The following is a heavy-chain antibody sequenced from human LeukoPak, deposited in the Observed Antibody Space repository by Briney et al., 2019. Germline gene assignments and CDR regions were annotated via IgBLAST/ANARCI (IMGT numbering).Heavy chain of an antibody. CDR1: GYTFTGYY. V-gene: IGHV1-2*06. CDR2: INPNSGGT. D-gene: IGHD6-13*01. Sequence: GASVKVSCKASGYTFTGYYMHWVRQAPGQGLEWMGRINPNSGGTNYAQKFQGRVTMTRDTSISTVHMELSGLRSEDTAVYYCARGFQQQLGFYWGQGTLVTVSS. J-gene: IGHJ4*02. CDR3: ARGFQQQLGFY.